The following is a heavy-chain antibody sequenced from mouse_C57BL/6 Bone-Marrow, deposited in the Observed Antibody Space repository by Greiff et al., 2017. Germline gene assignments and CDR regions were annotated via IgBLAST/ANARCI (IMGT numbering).Heavy chain of an antibody. D-gene: IGHD2-3*01. CDR3: ARDRVVTTGFAY. J-gene: IGHJ3*01. CDR2: IDPANGNT. Sequence: VQLKQSVAELVRPGASVKLSCTASGFNIKNTYMHWVKQRPEQGLEWIGRIDPANGNTKYAPKVPGKATITADTSANTAYLQLSSLTSEDTAIYYCARDRVVTTGFAYWGQGTLVTVSA. CDR1: GFNIKNTY. V-gene: IGHV14-3*01.